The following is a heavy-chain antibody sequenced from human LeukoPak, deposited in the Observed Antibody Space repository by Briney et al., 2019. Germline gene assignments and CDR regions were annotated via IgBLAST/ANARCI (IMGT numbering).Heavy chain of an antibody. D-gene: IGHD3-3*01. Sequence: SETLSLTCTVSGGSISSSSYYWGWIRQPPGKGLEWIGSIYYSGSTYYNPSLKSRVTISVDTSKNQFSLKLSSVTAADTAVYYCAREASDFWSGLLPYWGQGTLVTVSS. CDR1: GGSISSSSYY. V-gene: IGHV4-39*02. CDR3: AREASDFWSGLLPY. CDR2: IYYSGST. J-gene: IGHJ4*02.